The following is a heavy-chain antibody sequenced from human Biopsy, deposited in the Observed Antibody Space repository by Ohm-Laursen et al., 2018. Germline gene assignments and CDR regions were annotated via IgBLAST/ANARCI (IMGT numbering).Heavy chain of an antibody. J-gene: IGHJ5*02. CDR3: ARDYDTSGYYYVS. CDR1: GGSISNNNYY. CDR2: IFYRGST. D-gene: IGHD3-22*01. V-gene: IGHV4-39*01. Sequence: PSETLSLTCTASGGSISNNNYYWGWIRQPPGKGLEWIGSIFYRGSTHYKPSLKSRVNISVDTSKNQFSLKLNSVTAADTAAYYCARDYDTSGYYYVSWGQGTLVTVSS.